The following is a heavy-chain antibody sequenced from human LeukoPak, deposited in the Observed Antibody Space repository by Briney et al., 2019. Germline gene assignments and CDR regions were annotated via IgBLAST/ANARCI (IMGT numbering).Heavy chain of an antibody. D-gene: IGHD3-16*01. Sequence: PSGGSLRLSCAASGFTFSSYWMHWVRQAPGKGLVWVSRVNTDGSSTSYADSVKGRFTISRDNAKNSLYLQMNSLRAEDTAVYYCARDRSWGLGARYYMDVWGKGTTVTISS. CDR1: GFTFSSYW. CDR2: VNTDGSST. V-gene: IGHV3-74*01. J-gene: IGHJ6*03. CDR3: ARDRSWGLGARYYMDV.